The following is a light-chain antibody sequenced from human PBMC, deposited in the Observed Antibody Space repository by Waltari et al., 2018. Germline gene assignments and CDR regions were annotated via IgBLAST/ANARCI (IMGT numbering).Light chain of an antibody. CDR3: QSWDTGINV. CDR1: SGHTIYA. Sequence: QLVLTPPPSPSASLGASVTLTCTLNSGHTIYAIACNQQQPEKGPRFRLKLARDGSHTKGDGSPDRFSGSSSGEERYLILSSLQSEDEADYYCQSWDTGINVFGGGTKLTVL. J-gene: IGLJ2*01. V-gene: IGLV4-69*01. CDR2: LARDGSH.